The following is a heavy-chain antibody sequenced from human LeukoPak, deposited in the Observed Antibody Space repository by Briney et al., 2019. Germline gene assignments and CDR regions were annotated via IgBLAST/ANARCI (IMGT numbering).Heavy chain of an antibody. J-gene: IGHJ5*02. Sequence: SETLSLTCTVSGGSMSPYYWSWIRQTPGKGLEWIGYTFTSGGTNYNPSPKSRVTISVDTSKNQFSLKLSSVTAADTAVYYCARDWEPFDPWGQGTLVTVSS. V-gene: IGHV4-59*01. D-gene: IGHD1-26*01. CDR3: ARDWEPFDP. CDR1: GGSMSPYY. CDR2: TFTSGGT.